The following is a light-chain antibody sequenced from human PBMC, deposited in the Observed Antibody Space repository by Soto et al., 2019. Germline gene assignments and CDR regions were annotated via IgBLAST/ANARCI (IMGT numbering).Light chain of an antibody. CDR2: DAS. J-gene: IGKJ4*01. CDR1: QSVSSF. CDR3: QQRTHWPLLT. V-gene: IGKV3-11*01. Sequence: EIVLTQSPATLSLSPGDRATLSCRASQSVSSFLAWYQQKPGQAPRLLIYDASNRATGIPARFSGSGSGTDFTLTISSLEPEDFAVYYCQQRTHWPLLTFGGGTKVEIK.